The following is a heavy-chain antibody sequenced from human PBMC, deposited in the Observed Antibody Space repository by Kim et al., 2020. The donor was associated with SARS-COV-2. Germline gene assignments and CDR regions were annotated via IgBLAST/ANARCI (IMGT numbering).Heavy chain of an antibody. J-gene: IGHJ3*02. D-gene: IGHD4-17*01. CDR1: GFTFSDYY. CDR2: ISSSSSYT. V-gene: IGHV3-11*06. CDR3: ARRDYDRAFDI. Sequence: GGSLRLFCAASGFTFSDYYMSWIRQAPGKGLEWVSYISSSSSYTNYADSVKGRFTISRDNAKNSLYLQMNSLRAEDTAVYYCARRDYDRAFDIWGQGTMVTVSS.